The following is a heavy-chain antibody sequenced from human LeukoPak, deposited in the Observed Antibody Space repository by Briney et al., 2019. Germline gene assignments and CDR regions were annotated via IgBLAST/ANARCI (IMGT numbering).Heavy chain of an antibody. Sequence: SETLSLTCTVSGDSMTSTSHFWDGVRQPPGKGLEWIGNIYYRGGTYYNPSLKSRVTISVDTSKNQFSLRLSSVTAADTAVYYCAREIGSGYGLGYWGQGTLVTVSS. V-gene: IGHV4-39*07. J-gene: IGHJ4*02. D-gene: IGHD3-22*01. CDR3: AREIGSGYGLGY. CDR1: GDSMTSTSHF. CDR2: IYYRGGT.